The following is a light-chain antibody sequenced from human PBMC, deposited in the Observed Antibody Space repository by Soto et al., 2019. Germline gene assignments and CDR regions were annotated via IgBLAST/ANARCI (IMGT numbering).Light chain of an antibody. CDR1: QNINSW. CDR3: QQYDTYGT. J-gene: IGKJ1*01. Sequence: DIQMTQSPSTLSASVGDRVTITCRATQNINSWLAWYQQKPGKAPKLLIYKASSLESGVPSRFSGSGSGTEFTLTISSLQPYEFATYYCQQYDTYGTFGQGTKGEIQ. V-gene: IGKV1-5*03. CDR2: KAS.